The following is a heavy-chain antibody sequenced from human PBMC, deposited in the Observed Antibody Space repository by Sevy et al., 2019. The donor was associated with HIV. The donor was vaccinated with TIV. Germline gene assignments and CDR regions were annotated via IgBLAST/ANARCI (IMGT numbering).Heavy chain of an antibody. Sequence: GGSLRLSCAASGFSFSSYSMNWVRQAPGKGLEWVSYISSSSTTIYSAGSVRGRFTISRDNAKNSLYLQMNSLRAGDTAVYYCARVPSTGRYGMDVWGQGTTVTVSS. CDR3: ARVPSTGRYGMDV. CDR2: ISSSSTTI. D-gene: IGHD3-10*01. V-gene: IGHV3-48*01. J-gene: IGHJ6*02. CDR1: GFSFSSYS.